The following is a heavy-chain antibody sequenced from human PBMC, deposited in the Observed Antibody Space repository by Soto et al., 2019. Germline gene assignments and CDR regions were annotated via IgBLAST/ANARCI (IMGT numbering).Heavy chain of an antibody. D-gene: IGHD3-10*01. V-gene: IGHV3-9*01. Sequence: LRLSCAASRFTFDDYAMHWVRQAPGKGLEWVSGISWNSGSIGYADSAKGRFTISRDNAKNSLYLQMNSLRAEDTALYYCAKGGGRFGDNYYYYMDVWGKGTTVTVSS. CDR1: RFTFDDYA. CDR3: AKGGGRFGDNYYYYMDV. J-gene: IGHJ6*03. CDR2: ISWNSGSI.